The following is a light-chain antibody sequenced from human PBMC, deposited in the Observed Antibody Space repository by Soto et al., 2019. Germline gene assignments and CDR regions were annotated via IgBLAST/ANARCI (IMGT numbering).Light chain of an antibody. CDR1: QSIRTN. V-gene: IGKV3-15*01. Sequence: EIMMTQSPATVSVSPGERATLSCRASQSIRTNVAWYQQKPGQALRLLIYDASTRATGLSSRFSGSGSGTEFTLTFSSLQSADVAIYYCQQYNDWPPLTFGGGTRLEI. J-gene: IGKJ4*01. CDR2: DAS. CDR3: QQYNDWPPLT.